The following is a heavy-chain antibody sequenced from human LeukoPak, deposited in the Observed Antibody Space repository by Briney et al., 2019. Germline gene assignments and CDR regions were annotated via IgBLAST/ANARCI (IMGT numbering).Heavy chain of an antibody. CDR2: ISGIGGST. V-gene: IGHV3-23*01. CDR1: GFTFSSYA. Sequence: GGSLRLSCAASGFTFSSYAMSWVRQAPGKGLEWVSGISGIGGSTYYADSVKGRFTISRDNSKNTLYLQMNSLRAEDTAIYYCAKDGVSSSYYYYYMDVWGKGTTVTVSS. CDR3: AKDGVSSSYYYYYMDV. D-gene: IGHD3-16*01. J-gene: IGHJ6*03.